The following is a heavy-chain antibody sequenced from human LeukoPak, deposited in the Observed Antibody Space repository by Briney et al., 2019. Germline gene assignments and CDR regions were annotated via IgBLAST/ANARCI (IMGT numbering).Heavy chain of an antibody. Sequence: ASVKVSCKASGYIFSDYYLHWVRQAPGQGLEWMGWMNPNSGGTNYAQKFQGRITMTGDTSTAYLELSRLRSDDTAVYYCARDRGSTVIVGRAAFDLWGQGTMVTVSS. V-gene: IGHV1-2*02. CDR3: ARDRGSTVIVGRAAFDL. J-gene: IGHJ3*01. CDR2: MNPNSGGT. CDR1: GYIFSDYY. D-gene: IGHD2/OR15-2a*01.